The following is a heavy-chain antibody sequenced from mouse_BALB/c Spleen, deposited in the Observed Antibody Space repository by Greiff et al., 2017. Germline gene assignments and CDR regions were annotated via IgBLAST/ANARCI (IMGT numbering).Heavy chain of an antibody. V-gene: IGHV1-69*01. Sequence: VKLQQPGAELVMPGASVKMSCKASGYTFTDYWMHWVKQRPGQGLEWIGAIDTSDSYTSYNQKFKGKATLTVDESSSTAYMQLSSLTSEDSAVYYCARNGFYGSRPWFAYWGQGTLVTVSA. CDR1: GYTFTDYW. J-gene: IGHJ3*01. CDR3: ARNGFYGSRPWFAY. D-gene: IGHD1-1*01. CDR2: IDTSDSYT.